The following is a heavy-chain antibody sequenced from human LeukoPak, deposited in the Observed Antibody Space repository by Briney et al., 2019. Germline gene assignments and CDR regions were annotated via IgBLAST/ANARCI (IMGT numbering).Heavy chain of an antibody. J-gene: IGHJ4*02. CDR3: ARGTPETYCSSTSCYTLFDY. CDR1: GGTFSSYA. D-gene: IGHD2-2*02. V-gene: IGHV1-69*01. Sequence: SVKVSCKASGGTFSSYAIGWVQQAPGQGLEWIGGIIPIFGTANYAQKFQGRVTITADESTSTAYMQLSSLRSEDTAVYYCARGTPETYCSSTSCYTLFDYWGQGTLVTVSS. CDR2: IIPIFGTA.